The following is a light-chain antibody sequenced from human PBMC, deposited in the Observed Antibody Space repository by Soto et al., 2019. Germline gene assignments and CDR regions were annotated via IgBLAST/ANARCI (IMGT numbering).Light chain of an antibody. CDR3: VAWDDSLNGWM. CDR1: NSNIGSSS. Sequence: QSVLTQPPSASGTPGQRVTLSCSGSNSNIGSSSVIWFQQLPGTAPKLLIHGSNQRPSGVPDRFSGSKSGTSASLAISGLQSDDEADYYCVAWDDSLNGWMFGGGTKLTVL. CDR2: GSN. V-gene: IGLV1-44*01. J-gene: IGLJ3*02.